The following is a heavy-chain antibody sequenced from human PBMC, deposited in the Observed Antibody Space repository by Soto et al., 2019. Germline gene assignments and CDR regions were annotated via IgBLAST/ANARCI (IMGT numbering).Heavy chain of an antibody. J-gene: IGHJ6*02. Sequence: GGTLRLSCAATGLIFSTYAMSWVRQAPGKGLEWVSAISGPGSNTYYADSVKGRFTISRDNSKNTLYLQMESLRAEDTAVYYCAKGSGHAYYYYGMDVWGQGTTVTVSS. V-gene: IGHV3-23*01. CDR2: ISGPGSNT. CDR1: GLIFSTYA. D-gene: IGHD6-19*01. CDR3: AKGSGHAYYYYGMDV.